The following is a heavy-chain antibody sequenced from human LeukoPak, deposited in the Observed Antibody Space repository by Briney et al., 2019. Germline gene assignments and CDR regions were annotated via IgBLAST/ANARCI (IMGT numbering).Heavy chain of an antibody. CDR2: INPSGGST. J-gene: IGHJ6*03. CDR1: GYTFTSYY. CDR3: ARDEFGGRYSGYAPTGYYYYMDV. D-gene: IGHD5-12*01. Sequence: ASVKVSCKASGYTFTSYYMHWVRQAPGQGLEWMGIINPSGGSTSYAQKFQGRVTMTRDMSTSTVYMELSSLRSEDTAVYYCARDEFGGRYSGYAPTGYYYYMDVWGKGTTVTVSS. V-gene: IGHV1-46*01.